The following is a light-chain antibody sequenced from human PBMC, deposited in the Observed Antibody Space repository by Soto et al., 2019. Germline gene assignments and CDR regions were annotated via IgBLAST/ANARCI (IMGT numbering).Light chain of an antibody. CDR3: QHYGTSAL. CDR1: QSVSSSY. CDR2: GAS. Sequence: EIVLTQSPGTLSLSPGERATLSCRASQSVSSSYLAWYQQKPGQAPRLLIYGASSRATGIPDRFSVSASGTDFTLTISRLEPEALAVYYCQHYGTSALFGPGTKVDIK. V-gene: IGKV3-20*01. J-gene: IGKJ3*01.